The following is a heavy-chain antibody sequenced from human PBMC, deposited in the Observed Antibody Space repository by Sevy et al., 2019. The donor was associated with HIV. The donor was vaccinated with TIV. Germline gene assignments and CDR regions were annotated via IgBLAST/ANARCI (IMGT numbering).Heavy chain of an antibody. Sequence: GGSLRLSCAASGFTFSSYSMNWVRQAPGKGLEWVSSISTINNYIYYADSMKGRFTISSDNAKNSLFLQMNSLRAEDTNAYYCARMGGLTDNGMDVWGQGTTVTVSS. CDR3: ARMGGLTDNGMDV. D-gene: IGHD6-25*01. CDR2: ISTINNYI. V-gene: IGHV3-21*01. CDR1: GFTFSSYS. J-gene: IGHJ6*02.